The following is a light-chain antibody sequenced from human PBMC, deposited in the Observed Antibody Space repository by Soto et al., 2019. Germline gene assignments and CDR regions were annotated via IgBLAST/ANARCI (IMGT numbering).Light chain of an antibody. J-gene: IGKJ4*01. CDR2: AAS. CDR1: QDISSW. Sequence: DIQMTQSPSSVSASVEDRVIITCRASQDISSWLAWYQQKAGEAPKLLIFAASRLHSGVPSRFSGSVSGTDFTLTITNLQPEDFATYYCQQADSFPLTFGGGTKVEIK. V-gene: IGKV1D-12*01. CDR3: QQADSFPLT.